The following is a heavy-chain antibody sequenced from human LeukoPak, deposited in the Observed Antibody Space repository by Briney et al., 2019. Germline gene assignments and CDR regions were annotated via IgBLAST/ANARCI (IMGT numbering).Heavy chain of an antibody. CDR1: GFTFSSYE. Sequence: GGSLRLSRAASGFTFSSYEMNWVRQAPGKGLEWVSSISSSSSYIYYADSVKGRFTISRDNAKNPLYLQMNSLRAEDTAVYYCARDRRGTTLRGYFDYWGQGTLVTVSS. CDR2: ISSSSSYI. V-gene: IGHV3-21*01. CDR3: ARDRRGTTLRGYFDY. J-gene: IGHJ4*02. D-gene: IGHD3-10*01.